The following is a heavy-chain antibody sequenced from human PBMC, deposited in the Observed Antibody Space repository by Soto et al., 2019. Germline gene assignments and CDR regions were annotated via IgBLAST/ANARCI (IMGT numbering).Heavy chain of an antibody. CDR3: AKAGGYLPHSVVADGMDV. Sequence: EVQLVESGGGLVQPGRSLRLSCAASGFTFDDYAMHWVRQAPGKGLEWVSGISWNSGSIGYADSVKGRFTISRDNAKNSLYLQMNSLRAEDTALYYCAKAGGYLPHSVVADGMDVWGQGTTVTVSS. J-gene: IGHJ6*02. CDR2: ISWNSGSI. CDR1: GFTFDDYA. D-gene: IGHD3-22*01. V-gene: IGHV3-9*01.